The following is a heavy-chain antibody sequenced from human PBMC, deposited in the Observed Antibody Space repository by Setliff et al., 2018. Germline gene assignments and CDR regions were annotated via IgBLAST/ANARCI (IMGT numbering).Heavy chain of an antibody. J-gene: IGHJ6*03. CDR2: INTNTGNP. CDR1: GYTFSSYA. V-gene: IGHV7-4-1*02. D-gene: IGHD4-4*01. CDR3: ARASRFGTTVWKGDYYVDV. Sequence: GASVKVSCKASGYTFSSYAMGWMRQAPGQRLEWMGWINTNTGNPSYAQDFTGRLVFSLDTSVSTAYLQISSLKAEDSAVYYCARASRFGTTVWKGDYYVDVWGKGTTVTVSS.